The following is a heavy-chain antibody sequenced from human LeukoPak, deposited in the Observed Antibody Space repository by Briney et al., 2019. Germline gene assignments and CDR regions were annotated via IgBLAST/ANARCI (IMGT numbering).Heavy chain of an antibody. V-gene: IGHV3-23*01. CDR2: IRGGGGSA. CDR3: ARPRRGVITSDFDY. CDR1: GFTFSAHA. Sequence: GGSLRLSCTASGFTFSAHAMMWVRQAPGKGPEWVSAIRGGGGSAFYADSVKGRFTISRDNSKYTLFLQMNSLRAEDTAVYYCARPRRGVITSDFDYWGQGTLVTVSS. J-gene: IGHJ4*02. D-gene: IGHD3-10*01.